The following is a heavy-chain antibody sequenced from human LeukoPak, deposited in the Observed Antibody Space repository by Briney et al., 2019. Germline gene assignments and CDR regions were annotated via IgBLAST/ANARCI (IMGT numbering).Heavy chain of an antibody. D-gene: IGHD3-22*01. V-gene: IGHV4-59*01. Sequence: PSETLSLTCTVSGGSFSTYCWSWIRQPPGKGLEWIGYIYYSGSTNYNPSLKSRVTISVDMSKNQFSLKLSSVTAADTAVYYCARAWDYYDSRGFYLRYFDYWGQGTLVTVSS. CDR3: ARAWDYYDSRGFYLRYFDY. CDR1: GGSFSTYC. J-gene: IGHJ4*02. CDR2: IYYSGST.